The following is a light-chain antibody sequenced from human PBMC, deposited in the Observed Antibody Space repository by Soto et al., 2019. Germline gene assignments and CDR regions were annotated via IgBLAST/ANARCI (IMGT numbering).Light chain of an antibody. Sequence: EIELTQSPATLSLSPGDRATISCGASQSVSNNYLAWYQKRPGLAPRLLISDASSRATVIPDKFSGSVAGTDFTLTISRLEPEDFAVHFSQQYDSAPRAFGQGTKLEIK. CDR1: QSVSNNY. J-gene: IGKJ2*01. CDR2: DAS. V-gene: IGKV3D-20*01. CDR3: QQYDSAPRA.